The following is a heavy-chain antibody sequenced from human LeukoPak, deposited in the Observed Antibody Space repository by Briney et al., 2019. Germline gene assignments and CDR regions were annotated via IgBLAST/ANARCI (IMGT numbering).Heavy chain of an antibody. CDR1: GGSFRGYY. CDR2: INSSGGT. Sequence: ASETLSLTCAVSGGSFRGYYWNWIRQSPGKGLEWAGEINSSGGTSYNLSLKSRLTLSVDTSKYQFSLKLNSVTAADTAVYYCARGRNYFENWGYYYYFDYWGQGTLVTVAS. V-gene: IGHV4-34*01. J-gene: IGHJ4*02. CDR3: ARGRNYFENWGYYYYFDY. D-gene: IGHD1-26*01.